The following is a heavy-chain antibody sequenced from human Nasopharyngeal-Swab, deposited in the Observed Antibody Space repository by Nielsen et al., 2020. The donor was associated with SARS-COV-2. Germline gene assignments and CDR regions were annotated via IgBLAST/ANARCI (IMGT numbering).Heavy chain of an antibody. V-gene: IGHV3-74*01. D-gene: IGHD6-13*01. CDR3: ARASIAAAGTQDY. Sequence: GESLKISCAASGFTFSNYWMNWVRQAPGKGLEWVARVNSDGSRPSYADSVKGRVTLSRDNAKNTLFLQMHSLRAEDTAMYYCARASIAAAGTQDYWGQGTLVTVSS. CDR2: VNSDGSRP. CDR1: GFTFSNYW. J-gene: IGHJ4*02.